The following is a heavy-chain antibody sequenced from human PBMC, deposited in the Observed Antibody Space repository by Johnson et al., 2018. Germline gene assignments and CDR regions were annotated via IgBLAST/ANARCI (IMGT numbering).Heavy chain of an antibody. V-gene: IGHV3-7*01. CDR3: AGGYWVGAHDAFDI. CDR1: GFTFSSYW. J-gene: IGHJ3*02. CDR2: IKQDGSEK. D-gene: IGHD1-26*01. Sequence: QLVESGGGLVQPGGSLRLSCAASGFTFSSYWMSWVRQAPGKGLEWVANIKQDGSEKYYVDSVKGRFTISRDNAKNSLYLQMNSLRAEDTAVYYCAGGYWVGAHDAFDIWGQGTMVTVSS.